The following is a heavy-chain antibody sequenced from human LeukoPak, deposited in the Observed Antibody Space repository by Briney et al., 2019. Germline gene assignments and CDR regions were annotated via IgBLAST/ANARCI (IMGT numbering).Heavy chain of an antibody. D-gene: IGHD3-22*01. Sequence: GESLKISCKGSGYSCTSHWIGWVRQMPGKGLEWIGIIYPGDSDTRYSPSFQGQVTISADKSISTAYLQWSSLKASDTAMYYCAKYVPLYYYDSSGYNYFDYWGQGTLVTVSS. CDR1: GYSCTSHW. J-gene: IGHJ4*02. CDR2: IYPGDSDT. V-gene: IGHV5-51*01. CDR3: AKYVPLYYYDSSGYNYFDY.